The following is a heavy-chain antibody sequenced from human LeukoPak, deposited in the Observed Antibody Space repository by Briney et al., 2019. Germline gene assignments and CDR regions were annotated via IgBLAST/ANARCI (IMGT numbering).Heavy chain of an antibody. Sequence: PGGSLRLSCAVSGFTFDDYGMHWVRQGPGKGLEWVSLISWDGASTYYADSVKGRFTISRDNSKNTLYLQMNSLRGEDTAVYYCAKVRVVFNWNYAYYFDYWGQGTLVTVSS. CDR3: AKVRVVFNWNYAYYFDY. CDR2: ISWDGAST. D-gene: IGHD1-7*01. CDR1: GFTFDDYG. J-gene: IGHJ4*02. V-gene: IGHV3-43D*03.